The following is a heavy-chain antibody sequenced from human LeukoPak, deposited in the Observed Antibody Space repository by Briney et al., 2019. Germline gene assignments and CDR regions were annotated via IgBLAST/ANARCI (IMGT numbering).Heavy chain of an antibody. Sequence: ASVTVSCKASGYTFTGYYMHWVRQAPGQGLECLGWINPNSGGTIYAQKFQGRVTMTRDTSISTAYMELSSLRSDDTAVYYCARGRSISGYDPLFDYWGQGTLVTVSS. D-gene: IGHD5-12*01. CDR2: INPNSGGT. CDR1: GYTFTGYY. V-gene: IGHV1-2*02. CDR3: ARGRSISGYDPLFDY. J-gene: IGHJ4*02.